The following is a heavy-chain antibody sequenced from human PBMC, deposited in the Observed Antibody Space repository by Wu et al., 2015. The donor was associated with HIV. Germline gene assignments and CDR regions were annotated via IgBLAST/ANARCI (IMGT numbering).Heavy chain of an antibody. V-gene: IGHV1-46*01. CDR1: GYTFTTYY. CDR2: INPSGGST. Sequence: QVQLVQSGAEVKKPGSSVKVSCKASGYTFTTYYIHWVRQAPGQGLEWMGIINPSGGSTSYAQKFQGRVTMTRDTSTSTVYMELSSLRSEDTAVYYCARDPPRGDYDRIYYYYGMDVVGPRA. D-gene: IGHD2-21*02. J-gene: IGHJ6*02. CDR3: ARDPPRGDYDRIYYYYGMDV.